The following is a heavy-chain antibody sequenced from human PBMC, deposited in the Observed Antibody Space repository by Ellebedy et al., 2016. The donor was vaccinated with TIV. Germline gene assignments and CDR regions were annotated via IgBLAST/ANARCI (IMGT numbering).Heavy chain of an antibody. CDR1: GFTFSSYA. V-gene: IGHV3-30*04. J-gene: IGHJ6*02. Sequence: GESLKISXAASGFTFSSYAMHWVRQAPGKGLEWVAVISYDGSNKYYADSVKGRFTISRDNSKNTLYLQMNSLRSDDTAVYYCARDQVTGYYYGMDVWGQGTTVTVSS. D-gene: IGHD3-9*01. CDR3: ARDQVTGYYYGMDV. CDR2: ISYDGSNK.